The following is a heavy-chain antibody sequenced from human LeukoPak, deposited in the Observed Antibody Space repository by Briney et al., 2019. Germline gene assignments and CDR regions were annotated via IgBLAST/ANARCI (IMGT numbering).Heavy chain of an antibody. V-gene: IGHV3-21*01. J-gene: IGHJ5*02. Sequence: ETLSLTCTVSGGSISSYYWNWVRQAPGKGLEWVSSISTSSSYIYYADSVKGRFTISRDNAKKSLYLQMNSLRAEDTAVYYCARGRAVVAASDNWFDPWGQGTLVTVSS. CDR3: ARGRAVVAASDNWFDP. CDR2: ISTSSSYI. CDR1: GGSISSYY. D-gene: IGHD2-15*01.